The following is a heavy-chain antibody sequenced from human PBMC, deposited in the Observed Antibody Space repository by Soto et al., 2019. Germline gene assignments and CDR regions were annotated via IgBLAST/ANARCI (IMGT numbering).Heavy chain of an antibody. CDR2: ISFDGSNE. D-gene: IGHD4-17*01. V-gene: IGHV3-30-3*01. J-gene: IGHJ6*02. CDR1: GFTFSDYA. CDR3: ERPAATVIFYSGMDV. Sequence: QPGGSLRLSYAASGFTFSDYAMHWVRQAPGKGLEWVAIISFDGSNEHYADSVQGRFTISRDTSENTLYLQMNSLRADDTAVYYCERPAATVIFYSGMDVCGQGTTVTVS.